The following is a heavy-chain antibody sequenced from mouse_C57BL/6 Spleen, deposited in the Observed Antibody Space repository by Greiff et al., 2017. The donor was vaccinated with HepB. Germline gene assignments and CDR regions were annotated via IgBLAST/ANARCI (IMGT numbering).Heavy chain of an antibody. V-gene: IGHV1-64*01. CDR2: IHPNSGST. J-gene: IGHJ3*01. D-gene: IGHD1-1*01. CDR3: VLTTVKAWFAY. Sequence: QVQLKQPGAELVKPGASVKLSCKASGYTFTSYWMHWVKQRPGQGLEWIGMIHPNSGSTNYNEKFKSKATLTVDKSSSTAYMQLSSLTSEDSAVYYCVLTTVKAWFAYWGQGTLVTVSA. CDR1: GYTFTSYW.